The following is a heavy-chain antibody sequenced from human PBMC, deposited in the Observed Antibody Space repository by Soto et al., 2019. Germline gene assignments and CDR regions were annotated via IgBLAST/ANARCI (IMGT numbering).Heavy chain of an antibody. J-gene: IGHJ6*02. Sequence: SVKVSCKASGGTCSSYAISWVRQAPGQGLEWMGGIIPIFGTANYAQKFQGRVTITADKSTSTAYMALSSLRSDDTAVYYCASELTPYYDRSGYHGRGYYGMDVWGQGTTVTVSS. CDR2: IIPIFGTA. CDR1: GGTCSSYA. D-gene: IGHD3-22*01. CDR3: ASELTPYYDRSGYHGRGYYGMDV. V-gene: IGHV1-69*06.